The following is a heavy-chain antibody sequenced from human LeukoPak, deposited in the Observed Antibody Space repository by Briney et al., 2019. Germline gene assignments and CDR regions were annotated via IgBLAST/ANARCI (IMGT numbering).Heavy chain of an antibody. V-gene: IGHV3-30-3*01. J-gene: IGHJ4*02. CDR2: LSYDGSNK. Sequence: HPGGSLRLSCAASGFTFSSSTMHWVRQAPGKGLEWVAALSYDGSNKYYVDSVKGRFTISRDNSKNTLYLQMNSLRAEDTAVYYCASPYCSSTSCYINYWGQGTLVTVSS. CDR1: GFTFSSST. D-gene: IGHD2-2*02. CDR3: ASPYCSSTSCYINY.